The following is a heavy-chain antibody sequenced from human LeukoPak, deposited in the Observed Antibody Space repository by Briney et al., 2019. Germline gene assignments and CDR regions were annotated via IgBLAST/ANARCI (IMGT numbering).Heavy chain of an antibody. CDR3: ARENSPYYYYNSGYYPWFDI. D-gene: IGHD3-22*01. Sequence: GGSLRLSCAASGFTFSSYAMHWVRQAPGKGLEWVAVISYDGSNKYYADSVKGRFTISRDNSKNTLYLQMDSLRAEDTAVYYCARENSPYYYYNSGYYPWFDIWGQGTMVTVSS. V-gene: IGHV3-30-3*01. CDR2: ISYDGSNK. J-gene: IGHJ3*02. CDR1: GFTFSSYA.